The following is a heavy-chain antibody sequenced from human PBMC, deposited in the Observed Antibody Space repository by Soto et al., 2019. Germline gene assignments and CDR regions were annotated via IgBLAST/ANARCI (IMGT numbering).Heavy chain of an antibody. CDR3: TRHRSSGSSYLPGY. D-gene: IGHD1-26*01. Sequence: LRLSCAASGFTFSNAWMSWVRQAPGKGLEWVGRIKSKTDGGTTDYAAPVKGRFTISRDDSKNTLYLQMNSLKTEDTAVYYCTRHRSSGSSYLPGYWGQGTLVTVSS. CDR1: GFTFSNAW. CDR2: IKSKTDGGTT. V-gene: IGHV3-15*01. J-gene: IGHJ4*02.